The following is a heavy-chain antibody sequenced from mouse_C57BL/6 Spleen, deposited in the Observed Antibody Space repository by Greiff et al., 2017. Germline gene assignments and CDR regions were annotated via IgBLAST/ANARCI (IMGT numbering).Heavy chain of an antibody. CDR2: INPDNGGT. CDR3: ARTEELVAFDY. CDR1: GYTFTDYN. V-gene: IGHV1-18*01. Sequence: EVQLVQSGPELVKPGASVKIPCKASGYTFTDYNMDWVKQSHGQSLEWIGDINPDNGGTIYNQKFKGKATLTVDKSSSTAYMELRSLTSEDTAVYYCARTEELVAFDYWGQGTLVTVSA. J-gene: IGHJ3*01. D-gene: IGHD4-1*01.